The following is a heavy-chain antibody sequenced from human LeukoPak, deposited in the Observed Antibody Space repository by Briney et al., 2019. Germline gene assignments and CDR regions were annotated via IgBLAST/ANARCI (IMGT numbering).Heavy chain of an antibody. CDR3: ARVTVAGTNYLDY. CDR1: GFTFSTYW. Sequence: GSLRLSCAASGFTFSTYWMHWVRQAPGKGLVWVSRINSDGSSTTYADSVKGRFTTSRDNAKNTLYLQMNSLRAEDTAVYYCARVTVAGTNYLDYWGQGTLVTVSS. D-gene: IGHD6-19*01. J-gene: IGHJ4*02. V-gene: IGHV3-74*01. CDR2: INSDGSST.